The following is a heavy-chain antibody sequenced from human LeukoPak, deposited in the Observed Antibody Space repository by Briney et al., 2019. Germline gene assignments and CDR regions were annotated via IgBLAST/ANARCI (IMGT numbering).Heavy chain of an antibody. CDR1: GGSFSGYY. J-gene: IGHJ4*02. CDR3: ARVRGSTRGLYFDY. V-gene: IGHV4-34*01. D-gene: IGHD2-15*01. CDR2: INHSGST. Sequence: SETLSLTCAVYGGSFSGYYWSWIRQPPGKGLEWIGEINHSGSTNYNPSLKSRVTISVDTSKNQFSLNLSSVTAADTAVYYCARVRGSTRGLYFDYWGQGTLVTVSS.